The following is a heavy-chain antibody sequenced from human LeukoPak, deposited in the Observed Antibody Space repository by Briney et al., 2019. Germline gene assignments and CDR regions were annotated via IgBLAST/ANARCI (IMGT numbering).Heavy chain of an antibody. CDR1: GFTFSGSA. D-gene: IGHD5-18*01. CDR2: IRSKANSYAT. CDR3: TRFVDTSMVTFYDY. V-gene: IGHV3-73*01. J-gene: IGHJ4*02. Sequence: GGSLRLSCAASGFTFSGSAMHWVRQASGKGLEWVGRIRSKANSYATAYAASVKGRFTISRDDSKNTAYLQMNSLKTEDTAVYYCTRFVDTSMVTFYDYWGQGTLVIVSS.